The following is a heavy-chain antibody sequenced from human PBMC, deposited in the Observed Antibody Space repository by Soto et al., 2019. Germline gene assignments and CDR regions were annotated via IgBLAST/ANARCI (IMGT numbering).Heavy chain of an antibody. Sequence: SETLSLTCAVSGYSISSGYYWGWIRQPPGKGLEWIGSIYHSGSTYYNPSLKSRVTISVDTSKNQFSLKLSSVTAADTAVYYCAREMIVVVITKWWFDPWGQGTLVTVSS. CDR2: IYHSGST. CDR3: AREMIVVVITKWWFDP. J-gene: IGHJ5*02. D-gene: IGHD3-22*01. V-gene: IGHV4-38-2*02. CDR1: GYSISSGYY.